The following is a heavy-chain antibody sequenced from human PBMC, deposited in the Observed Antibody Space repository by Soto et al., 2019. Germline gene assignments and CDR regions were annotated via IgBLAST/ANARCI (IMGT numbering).Heavy chain of an antibody. CDR1: GGTFSGYA. CDR2: IIPIFGTA. J-gene: IGHJ4*02. Sequence: ASVKVSCKASGGTFSGYAISWVRQAPGQGLEWMGGIIPIFGTANYAQKFQGRLTLTTDTSTSTAYMDLTTLRSDDTAVYFCARDPGAASFDFWAQGTLVTVSS. V-gene: IGHV1-69*05. D-gene: IGHD2-15*01. CDR3: ARDPGAASFDF.